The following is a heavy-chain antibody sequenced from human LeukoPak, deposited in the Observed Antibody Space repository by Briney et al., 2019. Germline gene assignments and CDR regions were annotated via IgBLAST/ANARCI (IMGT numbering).Heavy chain of an antibody. J-gene: IGHJ4*02. V-gene: IGHV1-69*13. CDR3: AREVAFYSSSPPPFDY. Sequence: SVKVSCKASGYPFSNHGITWVRQAPGQGLEWMGGIIPIFGTANYAQKFQGRVTITADESTSTAYMELSSLRSEDTAVYYCAREVAFYSSSPPPFDYWGQGTLVTVSS. CDR1: GYPFSNHG. CDR2: IIPIFGTA. D-gene: IGHD6-13*01.